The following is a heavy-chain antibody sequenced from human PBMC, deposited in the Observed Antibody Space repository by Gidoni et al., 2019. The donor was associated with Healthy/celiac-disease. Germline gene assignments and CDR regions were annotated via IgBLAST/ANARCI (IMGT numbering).Heavy chain of an antibody. Sequence: QVQLVQSGAEVKTPGSSVTVSCKASVVTFSCYPISWVRQAPGQGLEWMGRIIPILGIANYAQKFQGRVTITADKSTSTAYMELSSLRSEDTAVYYCARGPSSSSYYYYYGMDVWGQGTTVTVSS. V-gene: IGHV1-69*04. D-gene: IGHD6-6*01. CDR2: IIPILGIA. J-gene: IGHJ6*02. CDR1: VVTFSCYP. CDR3: ARGPSSSSYYYYYGMDV.